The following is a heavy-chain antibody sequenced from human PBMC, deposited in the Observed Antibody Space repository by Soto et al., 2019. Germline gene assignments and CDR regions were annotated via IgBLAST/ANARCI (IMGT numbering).Heavy chain of an antibody. Sequence: EVQLLESGGGLVQPGGSLRLSCAASGFTFSSYAMSWVRQAPGKGLEWVSAISGSGGSTYYADSVKGRFTISRDNSKNKLYLEMNSVRAEDTAVYYCASGGGGRPVDYLDVWGKGTTVTVSS. D-gene: IGHD2-21*01. CDR2: ISGSGGST. CDR3: ASGGGGRPVDYLDV. V-gene: IGHV3-23*01. J-gene: IGHJ6*03. CDR1: GFTFSSYA.